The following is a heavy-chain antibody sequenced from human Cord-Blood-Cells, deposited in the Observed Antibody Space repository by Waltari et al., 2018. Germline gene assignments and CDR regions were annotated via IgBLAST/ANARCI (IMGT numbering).Heavy chain of an antibody. D-gene: IGHD6-6*01. CDR3: ARGVAARLRGGYYYGMDV. CDR2: NNPNGGCT. V-gene: IGHV1-2*04. CDR1: GYTFTGYY. Sequence: QVQLVQSGAEVRKPGASVKVSCKASGYTFTGYYMHWVRQAPGQGLEWMGWNNPNGGCTNDAQKFQGWVTMTRDTSISTAYMELSRLRSDDTAVYYCARGVAARLRGGYYYGMDVWGQGTTVTVSS. J-gene: IGHJ6*02.